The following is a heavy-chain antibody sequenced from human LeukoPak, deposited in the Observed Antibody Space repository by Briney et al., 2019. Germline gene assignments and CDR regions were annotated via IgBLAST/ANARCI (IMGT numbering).Heavy chain of an antibody. J-gene: IGHJ4*02. CDR1: GFTFSSYW. CDR3: ARDVVRFGEPTYDY. Sequence: PGGSLRLSCAVSGFTFSSYWMRWVRQAPGKGLVWVSRINSDGSSTSYADSVKGRFTISRDNAKNTLYLQMNSLRAEDTAVYYCARDVVRFGEPTYDYWGQGTLVTVSS. CDR2: INSDGSST. V-gene: IGHV3-74*01. D-gene: IGHD3-10*01.